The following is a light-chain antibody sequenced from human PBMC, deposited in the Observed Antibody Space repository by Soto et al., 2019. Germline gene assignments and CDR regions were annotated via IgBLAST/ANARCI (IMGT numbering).Light chain of an antibody. V-gene: IGLV2-14*01. CDR3: SSYTRNITWV. Sequence: QSALTQPAPVSGSPGQSITISCTGTSSDVGGYMYVSWYQQHPGKGPKLMIFEVSNRPSGVSNRFSGSKSGNTASLTISGLQADDEADYYCSSYTRNITWVFGGGTKLTVL. CDR2: EVS. CDR1: SSDVGGYMY. J-gene: IGLJ3*02.